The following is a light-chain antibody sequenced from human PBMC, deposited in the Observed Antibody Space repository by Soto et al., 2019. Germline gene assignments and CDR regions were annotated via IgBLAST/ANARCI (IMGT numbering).Light chain of an antibody. CDR3: KQLFDSPIT. CDR2: AAY. J-gene: IGKJ5*01. V-gene: IGKV1-9*01. CDR1: QVISTS. Sequence: GESVTITCRASQVISTSLAWYQVKPGKAPKLLIYAAYTLESGVQSRFSATVSGTEFSLTITSLQPEDFATYYCKQLFDSPITFGQGTRLENK.